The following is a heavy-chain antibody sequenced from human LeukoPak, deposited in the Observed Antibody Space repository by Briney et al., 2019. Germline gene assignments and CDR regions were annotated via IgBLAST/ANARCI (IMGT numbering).Heavy chain of an antibody. D-gene: IGHD4-23*01. Sequence: PGGSLRLSCAASGFTFSSYWMSWVRQAPGKGLEWVANIKQDGSEKYYVDSVKGRFTISRDNAENSLYLQMNSLRAEDTAVYYCARGRVYGGNPGGYWGQGTLVTVSS. V-gene: IGHV3-7*01. J-gene: IGHJ4*02. CDR1: GFTFSSYW. CDR3: ARGRVYGGNPGGY. CDR2: IKQDGSEK.